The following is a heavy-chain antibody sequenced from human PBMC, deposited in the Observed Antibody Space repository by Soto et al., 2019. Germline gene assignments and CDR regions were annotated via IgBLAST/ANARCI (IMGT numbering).Heavy chain of an antibody. V-gene: IGHV4-34*01. CDR2: INHRGST. J-gene: IGHJ5*02. CDR3: ARDGFCTSTTCRIGNWFDP. Sequence: KPSETLSLTCAVSGGSFSGYYWTWIRRPPGKGLEWIGNINHRGSTNYNPSLESRVTISVDTSKNQFSLKLSSVTAADTAVYYCARDGFCTSTTCRIGNWFDPWGQGTLVTVSS. D-gene: IGHD2-2*03. CDR1: GGSFSGYY.